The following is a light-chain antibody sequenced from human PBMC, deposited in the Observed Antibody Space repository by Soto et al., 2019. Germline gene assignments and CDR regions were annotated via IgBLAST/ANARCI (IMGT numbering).Light chain of an antibody. J-gene: IGLJ2*01. CDR2: LNSDGSH. CDR3: QTWDTGPV. Sequence: QLVLTQSLSASASLGASVKISCTLSSGHSNYAIAWHQQKPEKGPRYLMNLNSDGSHNKGDGIPDRFSGSSSGADRFLIISSLQSEDEADYYCQTWDTGPVFGGGTKLTVL. V-gene: IGLV4-69*01. CDR1: SGHSNYA.